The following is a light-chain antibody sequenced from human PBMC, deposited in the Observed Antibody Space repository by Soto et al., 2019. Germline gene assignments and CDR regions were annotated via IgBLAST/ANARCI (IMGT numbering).Light chain of an antibody. CDR1: SSNIGSNY. J-gene: IGLJ2*01. Sequence: QSVLTQPPSASGTPGQRVTISCSGSSSNIGSNYVYWYQQLPGTAPKLLIYRNNQRPSGVPDRSSGFKSGTSASLAISGLRSEDEADYDCAAWDDSLSATGVVFGGGTKLTVL. CDR3: AAWDDSLSATGVV. CDR2: RNN. V-gene: IGLV1-47*01.